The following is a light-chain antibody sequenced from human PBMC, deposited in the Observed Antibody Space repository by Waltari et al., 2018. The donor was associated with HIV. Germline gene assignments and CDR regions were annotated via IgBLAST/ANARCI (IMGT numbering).Light chain of an antibody. Sequence: DIQMTQSPSSLSASVGDRVTITCRASQSISTHLNWYQQKPGEAPKLLIYGAFSLQSGVPSGFSGSGSGTDFTLTITSLQPEDFATYYCQQSYRIPLTFGGGTKVEL. CDR3: QQSYRIPLT. V-gene: IGKV1-39*01. CDR1: QSISTH. J-gene: IGKJ4*01. CDR2: GAF.